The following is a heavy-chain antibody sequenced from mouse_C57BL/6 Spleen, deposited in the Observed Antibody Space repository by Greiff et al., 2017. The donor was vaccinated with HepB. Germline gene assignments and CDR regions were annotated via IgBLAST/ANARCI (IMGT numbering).Heavy chain of an antibody. CDR3: AKSGYSNYYFDY. CDR2: IDPSDSST. J-gene: IGHJ2*01. CDR1: GYTFTSYW. D-gene: IGHD2-5*01. Sequence: QVQLQQPGAELVMPGASVKLSCKASGYTFTSYWMHWVKQRPGQGLEWIGEIDPSDSSTNYKQKFKGKSTLTVDQSSSTAYMRLSSLTSDDSAVYSCAKSGYSNYYFDYWGQGTTLTVSS. V-gene: IGHV1-69*01.